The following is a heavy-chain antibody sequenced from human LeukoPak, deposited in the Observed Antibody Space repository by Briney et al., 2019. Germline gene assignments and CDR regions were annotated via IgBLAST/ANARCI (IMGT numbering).Heavy chain of an antibody. Sequence: PGGSLRLSCAASRFTFSSYGMHWVRQAPGKGLEWVAVISYDGSKKYYADSVKGRFIISRDNSKNTLYLQMNSLRAEDTAVYYCAKTYIAVAADDAFDIWGQGTMVTVSS. CDR2: ISYDGSKK. CDR1: RFTFSSYG. V-gene: IGHV3-30*18. D-gene: IGHD6-19*01. CDR3: AKTYIAVAADDAFDI. J-gene: IGHJ3*02.